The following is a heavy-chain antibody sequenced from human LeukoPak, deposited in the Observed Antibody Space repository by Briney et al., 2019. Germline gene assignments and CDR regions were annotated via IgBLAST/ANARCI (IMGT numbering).Heavy chain of an antibody. CDR2: IYTSGST. Sequence: PSETLSLTCTVSGGSISSYYWSWIRQPAGKGLEWIGRIYTSGSTNYNPSLKSRVTMSVDTSKNQFSLKLSSVTAAGTAVYYCAREPPRRNIVVVVAATVEAFDIWGQGTMVTVSS. J-gene: IGHJ3*02. CDR1: GGSISSYY. D-gene: IGHD2-15*01. CDR3: AREPPRRNIVVVVAATVEAFDI. V-gene: IGHV4-4*07.